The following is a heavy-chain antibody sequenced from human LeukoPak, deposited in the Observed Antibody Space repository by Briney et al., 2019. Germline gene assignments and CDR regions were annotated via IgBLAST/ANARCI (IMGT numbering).Heavy chain of an antibody. CDR1: GFSLSTYS. V-gene: IGHV3-21*01. D-gene: IGHD3/OR15-3a*01. CDR2: ISGSGASYL. J-gene: IGHJ2*01. CDR3: ARDSKKRYDFLGRYWFYDL. Sequence: PGGSLRPSCAASGFSLSTYSMNWVRLTPGKRLEWVSSISGSGASYLFYTDSVKGRFTISRDNAQNSVFLEMNSLRAEDTGLYYCARDSKKRYDFLGRYWFYDLWGRGALVTVSS.